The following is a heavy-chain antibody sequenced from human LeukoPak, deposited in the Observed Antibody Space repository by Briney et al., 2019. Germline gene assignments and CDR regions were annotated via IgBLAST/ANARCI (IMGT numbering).Heavy chain of an antibody. V-gene: IGHV3-30*07. CDR1: GFTFSSYA. J-gene: IGHJ6*03. CDR2: ISYDGSNK. CDR3: ARESSGSRRVNYYYYMDV. D-gene: IGHD1-26*01. Sequence: PGGSLRLSCAASGFTFSSYAMHWVRQAPGKGLEWVAVISYDGSNKYYADSVKGRFTISRDNSKNTLYLQMNSLRAEDTAVYFCARESSGSRRVNYYYYMDVRGKGTTVTVSS.